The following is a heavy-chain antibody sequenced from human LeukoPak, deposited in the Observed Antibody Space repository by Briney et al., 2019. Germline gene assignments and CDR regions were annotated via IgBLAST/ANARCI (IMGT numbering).Heavy chain of an antibody. J-gene: IGHJ3*01. Sequence: GGSLRLSCAASGFTVSSNYMTWVRQAPGKGLEWLSSISGSGNSAYYADSVKGRFTISRDKSKSTLSLQMNSLRVEDTAVYYCAKGAYVGGSSGYYPIWGQGTMVTVSS. CDR2: ISGSGNSA. CDR1: GFTVSSNY. V-gene: IGHV3-23*01. CDR3: AKGAYVGGSSGYYPI. D-gene: IGHD3-22*01.